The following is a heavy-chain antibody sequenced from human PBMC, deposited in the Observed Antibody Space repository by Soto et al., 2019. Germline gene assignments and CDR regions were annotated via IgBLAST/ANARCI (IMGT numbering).Heavy chain of an antibody. V-gene: IGHV2-5*05. Sequence: QITLKGFGNTLVKPTQTLTLTCTFSGFSLSTSVVGVGWIRQPPGKALEWLALIYWDDDNRYGPSLKSRLTITKDTSKSPVVLTLTNLDPVDTATYYCAHTAKDYDYIWGSYRTQGAFDIRGQGTMVTVSS. D-gene: IGHD3-16*02. CDR1: GFSLSTSVVG. CDR3: AHTAKDYDYIWGSYRTQGAFDI. J-gene: IGHJ3*02. CDR2: IYWDDDN.